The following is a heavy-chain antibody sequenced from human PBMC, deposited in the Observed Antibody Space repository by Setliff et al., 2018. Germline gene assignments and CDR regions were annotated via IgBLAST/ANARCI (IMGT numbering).Heavy chain of an antibody. CDR3: VRGRQYLPVGDF. D-gene: IGHD2-2*01. J-gene: IGHJ4*02. V-gene: IGHV3-21*01. CDR2: ISPRSDYI. Sequence: GGSLRLSCAASGFGFSTSTMNWVRQAPGGGLEWVSSISPRSDYINYASSVKGRFAVSRDNANDSLFLQMNGLRAEDTAIYYCVRGRQYLPVGDFWGQGILVTVSS. CDR1: GFGFSTST.